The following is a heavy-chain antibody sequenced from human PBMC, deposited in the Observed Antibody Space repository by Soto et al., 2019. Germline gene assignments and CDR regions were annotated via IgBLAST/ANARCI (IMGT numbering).Heavy chain of an antibody. V-gene: IGHV3-23*01. CDR1: GFTFSSYA. CDR2: ISGSGGST. J-gene: IGHJ6*02. CDR3: AKDGGYSYGYSPRYYYGMDV. D-gene: IGHD5-18*01. Sequence: VQLLESGGGLVQPGGSLRLSCAASGFTFSSYAMSWVRQAPGKGLEWVSAISGSGGSTYYADSVKGRFTISRDNSKNTLYLQMNSLRAEDTAVCYCAKDGGYSYGYSPRYYYGMDVWGQGTTVTVSS.